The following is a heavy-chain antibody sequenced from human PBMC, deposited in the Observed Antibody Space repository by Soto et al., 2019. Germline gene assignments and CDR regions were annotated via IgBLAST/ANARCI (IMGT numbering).Heavy chain of an antibody. V-gene: IGHV4-61*03. CDR1: GGAVRSGSYY. CDR3: GRDVSVRENCHGLDV. CDR2: IYYSGST. Sequence: QVQLQESGPGLVKPSETLSLTCSVSGGAVRSGSYYWTWIRQPPGKGLEWIGYIYYSGSTNYNPSLQRRVTMAVDTSKNHFSLELTSVTAADPAVYYCGRDVSVRENCHGLDVWGHGTTVTVSS. D-gene: IGHD1-1*01. J-gene: IGHJ6*02.